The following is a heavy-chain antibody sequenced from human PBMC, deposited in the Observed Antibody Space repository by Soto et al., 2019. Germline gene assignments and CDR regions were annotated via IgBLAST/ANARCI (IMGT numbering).Heavy chain of an antibody. Sequence: TLSLTCAISGDSVSSNSAAWNWIRQSPSRGLEWLGRTYYRSKWYNDYAVSVKSRITINPDTSKNQFSLQLNSVTPEDTAVYYCARGRRGIAVAGTDYYYGMDVWGQGTTVTVSS. J-gene: IGHJ6*02. CDR3: ARGRRGIAVAGTDYYYGMDV. CDR2: TYYRSKWYN. CDR1: GDSVSSNSAA. V-gene: IGHV6-1*01. D-gene: IGHD6-19*01.